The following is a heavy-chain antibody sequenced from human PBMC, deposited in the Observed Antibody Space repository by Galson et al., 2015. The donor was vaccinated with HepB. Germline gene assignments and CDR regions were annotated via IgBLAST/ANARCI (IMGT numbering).Heavy chain of an antibody. J-gene: IGHJ6*02. D-gene: IGHD1-26*01. Sequence: SLRLSCAASGFTFSSYAMSWVRQAPGKGLEWVSAISSSGGSTYYADSVKGRFTISRDNSKNTLYLQMNSLRAEDTAVYYCAKDLGYRGWCFLYFYDVMDVWGQGTPVTVSS. V-gene: IGHV3-23*01. CDR3: AKDLGYRGWCFLYFYDVMDV. CDR2: ISSSGGST. CDR1: GFTFSSYA.